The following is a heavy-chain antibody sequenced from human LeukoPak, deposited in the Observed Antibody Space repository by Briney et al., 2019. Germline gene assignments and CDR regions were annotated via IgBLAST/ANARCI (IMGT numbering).Heavy chain of an antibody. V-gene: IGHV3-23*01. D-gene: IGHD4-17*01. CDR2: ISGSGGST. CDR3: ATYYGDYDAFGI. CDR1: GFTFSSYA. J-gene: IGHJ3*02. Sequence: GGSLRLSCAASGFTFSSYAMSWVRQAPGKGLEWVSAISGSGGSTYYADSVKGRFTISRDNSKNTLYLQMNSLRAEDTAVYYCATYYGDYDAFGIWGQGTMVTVSS.